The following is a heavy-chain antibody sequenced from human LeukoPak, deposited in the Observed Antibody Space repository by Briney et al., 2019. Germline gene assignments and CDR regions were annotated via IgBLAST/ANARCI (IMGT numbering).Heavy chain of an antibody. CDR3: ARSREGFDYTKGGFDY. CDR1: GGSISSSRYY. CDR2: IYYSVST. D-gene: IGHD4-11*01. V-gene: IGHV4-39*01. J-gene: IGHJ4*02. Sequence: SETLSLTCTVSGGSISSSRYYCGCIGQPPGEGLEWSGGIYYSVSTYYKTSLKRRETISVDTPKNQFSLRMSSVTAPDTPVYLCARSREGFDYTKGGFDYWGQGTLVTVSS.